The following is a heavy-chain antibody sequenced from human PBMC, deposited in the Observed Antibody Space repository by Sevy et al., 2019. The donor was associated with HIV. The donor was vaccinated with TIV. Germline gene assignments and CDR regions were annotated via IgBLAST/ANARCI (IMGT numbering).Heavy chain of an antibody. V-gene: IGHV3-21*01. CDR3: ARDYYGSGEYFQD. J-gene: IGHJ1*01. Sequence: GGSLRLSCAASAFSFSSYSMNWVRQAPGKGLEWVSSISSSSNYIYYADSMKGRFTISRDNAKNSLYLQMNSLRADDTAVYYCARDYYGSGEYFQDWGQGTLVTVSS. CDR1: AFSFSSYS. CDR2: ISSSSNYI. D-gene: IGHD3-10*01.